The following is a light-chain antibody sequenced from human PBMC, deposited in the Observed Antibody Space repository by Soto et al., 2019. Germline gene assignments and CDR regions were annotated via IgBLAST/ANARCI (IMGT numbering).Light chain of an antibody. CDR2: SNS. CDR3: QSYDSSPGMV. J-gene: IGLJ2*01. Sequence: QSVLTQPPSVSGAPGQRVTISCTGSSSNIGAGYDVHWYQQLPGTAPKLLIYSNSNRPSGVPDRFSGSKSGTSASLAITGLQSEDEADYYCQSYDSSPGMVFGERTKVTVL. CDR1: SSNIGAGYD. V-gene: IGLV1-40*01.